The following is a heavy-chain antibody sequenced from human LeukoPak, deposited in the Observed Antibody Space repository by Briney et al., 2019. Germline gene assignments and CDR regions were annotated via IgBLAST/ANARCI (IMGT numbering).Heavy chain of an antibody. CDR2: IYHSGST. CDR3: ARDVWRFLEWVNWFDP. D-gene: IGHD3-3*01. J-gene: IGHJ5*02. Sequence: SETLSLTCTVSGYSIGSGYYWGWIRQPPGKGLEWIGSIYHSGSTYYNPSLKSRVTISVDTSKNQFSLKLSSVAAADTAVYYCARDVWRFLEWVNWFDPWGQGTLVTVSS. CDR1: GYSIGSGYY. V-gene: IGHV4-38-2*02.